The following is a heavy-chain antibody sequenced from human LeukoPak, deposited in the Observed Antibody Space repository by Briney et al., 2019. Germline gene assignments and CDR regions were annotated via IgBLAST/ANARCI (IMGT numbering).Heavy chain of an antibody. D-gene: IGHD5-24*01. Sequence: PSETLSLTSTVPGGSISSFHWIYPRQPPAKRLDTLGYIYHSGSAKYNPSLKSRVTISVDTSKNQFSLKLSSVTAADTAVYYCARQPVEMSTIAAIDYWGQGTLVTVSS. CDR3: ARQPVEMSTIAAIDY. J-gene: IGHJ4*02. CDR1: GGSISSFH. V-gene: IGHV4-59*01. CDR2: IYHSGSA.